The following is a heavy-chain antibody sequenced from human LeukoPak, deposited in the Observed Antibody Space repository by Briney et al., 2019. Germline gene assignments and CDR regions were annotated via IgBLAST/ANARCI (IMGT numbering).Heavy chain of an antibody. J-gene: IGHJ4*02. Sequence: GGSLRLSCAASGFTFSTYAMSWVRQAPGKGLEWVSAISGSGTATYYADSVKGRFTISRDNSKNTLYLQMNSLRVEDTAVYYCAKVVARSGSFYYFDYWGQGTLVTVSS. V-gene: IGHV3-23*01. D-gene: IGHD3-10*01. CDR2: ISGSGTAT. CDR3: AKVVARSGSFYYFDY. CDR1: GFTFSTYA.